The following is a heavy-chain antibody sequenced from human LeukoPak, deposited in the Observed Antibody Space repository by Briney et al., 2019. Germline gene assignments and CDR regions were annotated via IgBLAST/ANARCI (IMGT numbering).Heavy chain of an antibody. J-gene: IGHJ4*02. D-gene: IGHD6-19*01. CDR3: ARAGYSSGRYFRRPLDY. Sequence: SETLSLTCTVSGGSGDSINTYYWNWIRQPPGKGLEWIGYVCYRVNTNYNPSLKSRLTISVDTSKNQFSLKLSSVTAADTAVYYCARAGYSSGRYFRRPLDYWGQGTLVTVSS. CDR1: GGSGDSINTYY. CDR2: VCYRVNT. V-gene: IGHV4-59*12.